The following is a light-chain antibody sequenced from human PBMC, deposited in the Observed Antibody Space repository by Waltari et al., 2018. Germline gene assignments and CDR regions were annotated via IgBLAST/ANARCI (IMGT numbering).Light chain of an antibody. CDR1: QYISTY. J-gene: IGKJ1*01. CDR2: AAS. V-gene: IGKV1-39*01. CDR3: QQSYDTPRT. Sequence: DFQMTQSPSSLSASVGDSVTITCRASQYISTYLNWYQQKPGKGPKLLIYAASTSQSGVPSRFSGSGSGTDFTFTISSLQLEDFATYYCQQSYDTPRTFGQGTKVEVK.